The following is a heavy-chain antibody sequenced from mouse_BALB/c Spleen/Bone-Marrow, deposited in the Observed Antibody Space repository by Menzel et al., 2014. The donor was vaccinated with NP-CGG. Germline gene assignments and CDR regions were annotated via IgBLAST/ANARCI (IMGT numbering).Heavy chain of an antibody. V-gene: IGHV2-2*03. J-gene: IGHJ4*01. CDR1: GSSLTSYG. CDR3: ARNRDWDGAMDY. Sequence: QVQLQQSGHGLVQPSQSLSIPCTVSGSSLTSYGVYWVRQSPGKGLEWLGVIWSGGSTDYNAAFISRLSISKDNSKSQVFFKMNSLQSNDTAIYYCARNRDWDGAMDYWGQGTSVTVSS. D-gene: IGHD4-1*01. CDR2: IWSGGST.